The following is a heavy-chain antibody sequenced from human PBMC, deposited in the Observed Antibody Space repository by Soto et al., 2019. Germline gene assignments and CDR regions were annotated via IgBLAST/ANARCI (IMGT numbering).Heavy chain of an antibody. V-gene: IGHV4-38-2*01. D-gene: IGHD3-22*01. Sequence: SETLSLTCAVSGYSISIGYYWGWIRQPPGKGLEWIWSIYHSGSTYYNPSLKSRVTISVDTSKNQFSLKMSSVTAADTAVYYCERRSWDYDSSGYKYYFDYWGKGRLITVSS. CDR3: ERRSWDYDSSGYKYYFDY. CDR2: IYHSGST. J-gene: IGHJ4*02. CDR1: GYSISIGYY.